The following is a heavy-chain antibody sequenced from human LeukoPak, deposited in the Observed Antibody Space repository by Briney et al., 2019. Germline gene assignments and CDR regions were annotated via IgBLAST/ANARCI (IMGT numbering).Heavy chain of an antibody. V-gene: IGHV1-69*04. Sequence: ASVKVSCKXSGGTFSSYTISWVRQAPGQGLEWMGRIIPILGIANYAQKFQGRVTITADKSTSTAYMELSSLRSEDTAVYYCAREEIGYCSGGSCFLFDYWGQGTLVTVSS. J-gene: IGHJ4*02. D-gene: IGHD2-15*01. CDR2: IIPILGIA. CDR1: GGTFSSYT. CDR3: AREEIGYCSGGSCFLFDY.